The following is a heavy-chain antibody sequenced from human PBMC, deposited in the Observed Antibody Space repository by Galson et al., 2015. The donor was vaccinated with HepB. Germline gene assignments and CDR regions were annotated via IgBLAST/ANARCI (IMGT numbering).Heavy chain of an antibody. CDR3: AKGLSGSGWLLSPLYYYYGMDV. V-gene: IGHV3-23*01. Sequence: SLRLSCAASGFTFSSYAMSWVRQAPGKGLEWVSAISGSGGSTYYADSVKGRFTISRDNSKNTLYLQMNSLRAEDTAVYYCAKGLSGSGWLLSPLYYYYGMDVWGQGTTVTVSS. CDR2: ISGSGGST. J-gene: IGHJ6*02. D-gene: IGHD3-3*01. CDR1: GFTFSSYA.